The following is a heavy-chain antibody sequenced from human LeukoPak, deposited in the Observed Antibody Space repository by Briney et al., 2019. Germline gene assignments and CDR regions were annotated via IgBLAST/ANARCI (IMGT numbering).Heavy chain of an antibody. CDR2: IYFSGST. Sequence: SETLSLTCTVSGVSISSSSYYWGWIRQPPGKGLEWIGYIYFSGSTYYNPSLKSRVTISVDTSKNQFSLKLSSVTAADTAVYYCARRHLGSYYDNWFDPWGQGTLVTVPS. CDR1: GVSISSSSYY. CDR3: ARRHLGSYYDNWFDP. J-gene: IGHJ5*02. D-gene: IGHD1-26*01. V-gene: IGHV4-30-4*08.